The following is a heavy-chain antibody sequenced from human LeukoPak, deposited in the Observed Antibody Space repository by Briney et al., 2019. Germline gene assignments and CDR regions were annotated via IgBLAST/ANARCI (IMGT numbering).Heavy chain of an antibody. V-gene: IGHV4-59*01. CDR2: IYYSGST. J-gene: IGHJ4*02. CDR1: GGSISSYY. D-gene: IGHD2-2*01. Sequence: SETLSLTCTVSGGSISSYYWSWIRQPPGKGLEWIGYIYYSGSTNYNPSLKSRVTISVDTSKNQFSLKPSSVTAADTAVYYCAREGPYCSSTSCYPERWGQGTLVTVSS. CDR3: AREGPYCSSTSCYPER.